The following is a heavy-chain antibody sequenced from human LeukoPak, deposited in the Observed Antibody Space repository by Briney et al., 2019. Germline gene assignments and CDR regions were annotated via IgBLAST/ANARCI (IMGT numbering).Heavy chain of an antibody. CDR2: ISSSSSYI. Sequence: GGSLRLSCAASGFTFSSYSMNWVRQAPGKGLKWVSSISSSSSYIYYADSVKGRFTISRDNAKNSLYLQMNSLRAEDTAVYYCARGMTRVAFDIWGQGTMVTVSS. CDR3: ARGMTRVAFDI. J-gene: IGHJ3*02. CDR1: GFTFSSYS. V-gene: IGHV3-21*01. D-gene: IGHD2-21*02.